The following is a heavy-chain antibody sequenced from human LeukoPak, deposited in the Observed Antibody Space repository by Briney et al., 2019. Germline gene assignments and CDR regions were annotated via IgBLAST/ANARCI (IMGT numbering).Heavy chain of an antibody. CDR3: ARGPYSSNWYVDY. D-gene: IGHD6-13*01. CDR1: GFNFNSYG. Sequence: GGSLRLSCAASGFNFNSYGMHWVRLAPGKGLEWISYISRTGNSIYYADSVKGRFTVSRDSAKNSLYLQMNSLRAEDTAVYYCARGPYSSNWYVDYWGQGTLVTVAS. J-gene: IGHJ4*02. V-gene: IGHV3-48*03. CDR2: ISRTGNSI.